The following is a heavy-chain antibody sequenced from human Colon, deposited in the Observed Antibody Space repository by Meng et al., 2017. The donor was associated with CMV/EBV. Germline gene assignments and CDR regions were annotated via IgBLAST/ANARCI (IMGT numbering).Heavy chain of an antibody. Sequence: GGSLRPSCAASGCPSSNHWMTWLRQAPARGVELVAHIKEDGSEKYFVGSVKGRFTISRDNAKNSLYLQMNSLRAEDTAVYYCARDPVIKAFDIWGQGTMVTVSS. CDR1: GCPSSNHW. J-gene: IGHJ3*02. V-gene: IGHV3-7*01. CDR3: ARDPVIKAFDI. CDR2: IKEDGSEK.